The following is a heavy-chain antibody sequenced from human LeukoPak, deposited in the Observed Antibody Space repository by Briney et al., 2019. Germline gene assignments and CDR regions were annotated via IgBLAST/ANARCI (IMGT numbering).Heavy chain of an antibody. V-gene: IGHV1-2*02. D-gene: IGHD7-27*01. Sequence: ASVKVSCKASGYTFTDYYIHWVRQAPGQGLEWMGWINPNSGGTNYAQKFQGRVTMTRDTSISTAYMELRLRSDDTAVYYCGRHRLGKALDIWGQGTMVTVSS. CDR2: INPNSGGT. CDR3: GRHRLGKALDI. J-gene: IGHJ3*02. CDR1: GYTFTDYY.